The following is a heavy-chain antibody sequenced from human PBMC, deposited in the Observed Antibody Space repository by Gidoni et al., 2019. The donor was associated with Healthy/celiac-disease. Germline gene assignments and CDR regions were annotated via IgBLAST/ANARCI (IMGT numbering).Heavy chain of an antibody. J-gene: IGHJ6*02. CDR3: AKVSAICRDV. CDR1: GFTFSSYA. Sequence: EVQLLESGGGLVQPGGSLRLSCAASGFTFSSYAMHWVRQAPGKGLEWVSAIRCSGGSTYDGVSVKSRFTITRENPKITLLRQMNRLGSEGAGGYYCAKVSAICRDVWGQGTTVTVSS. CDR2: IRCSGGST. V-gene: IGHV3-23*01.